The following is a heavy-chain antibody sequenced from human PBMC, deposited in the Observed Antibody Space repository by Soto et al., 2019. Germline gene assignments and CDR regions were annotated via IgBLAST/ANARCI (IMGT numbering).Heavy chain of an antibody. CDR3: ARASVGPPGGGSWTMPFDF. Sequence: QVQLQESGPGLVKPSETLSLTCRVSGGSISNYYWSWIRQPAGKGLEWIGRIYTGGATNYNPSLKSRVTMSTDTSKTQLSLRLTSVTAADTSVYYCARASVGPPGGGSWTMPFDFWGQGTLVTVSS. CDR2: IYTGGAT. V-gene: IGHV4-4*07. CDR1: GGSISNYY. D-gene: IGHD2-15*01. J-gene: IGHJ4*02.